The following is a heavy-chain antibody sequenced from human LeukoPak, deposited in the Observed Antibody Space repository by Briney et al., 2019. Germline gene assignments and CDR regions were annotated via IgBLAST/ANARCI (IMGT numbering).Heavy chain of an antibody. J-gene: IGHJ4*02. D-gene: IGHD2/OR15-2a*01. Sequence: PGGSLRLSCAASGFTFSSYGMHWVRQAPGKGLEWVAVISCDGSNKYYADSVKGRFTISRDNSKNTLYLQMNSLRAEDTAVYYCAKRATLTDFDYWGQGTLITVSS. CDR2: ISCDGSNK. CDR1: GFTFSSYG. V-gene: IGHV3-30*18. CDR3: AKRATLTDFDY.